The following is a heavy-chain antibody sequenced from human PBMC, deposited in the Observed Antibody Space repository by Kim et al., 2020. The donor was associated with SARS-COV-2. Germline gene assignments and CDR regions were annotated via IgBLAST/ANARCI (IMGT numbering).Heavy chain of an antibody. CDR3: TRGTRSCFDY. J-gene: IGHJ4*02. CDR2: TYYSSKWYN. V-gene: IGHV6-1*01. Sequence: SQTLSLTCAISGDSVSRNGVAWNWIRQSPSRGLEWLGRTYYSSKWYNDYALFVRSRLTINLDTSKNQLSLQLKSITPEDTAVYYCTRGTRSCFDYWGQGILVTVSS. CDR1: GDSVSRNGVA. D-gene: IGHD2-2*01.